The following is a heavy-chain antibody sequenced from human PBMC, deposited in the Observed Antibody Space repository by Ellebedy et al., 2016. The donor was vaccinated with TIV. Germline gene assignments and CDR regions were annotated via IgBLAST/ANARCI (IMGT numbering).Heavy chain of an antibody. Sequence: SETLSLTXTVSGGSITTSSYYWGWIRQPPGKGLEWIASMFHSGSTYYNPSLRSRVTISLDTSKNQFSLKMSSVTAADTAVYYCATLETYYYDSNGYLSWFDPWGLGALVTVSS. V-gene: IGHV4-39*07. CDR2: MFHSGST. J-gene: IGHJ5*02. D-gene: IGHD3-22*01. CDR1: GGSITTSSYY. CDR3: ATLETYYYDSNGYLSWFDP.